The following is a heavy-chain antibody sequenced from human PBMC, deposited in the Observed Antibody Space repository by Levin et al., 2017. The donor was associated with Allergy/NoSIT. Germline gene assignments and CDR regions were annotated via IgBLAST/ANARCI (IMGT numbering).Heavy chain of an antibody. CDR2: IIPILGIA. D-gene: IGHD3-10*01. CDR1: GGTFSSYA. Sequence: GASVKVSCKASGGTFSSYAISWVRQAPGQGLEWMGRIIPILGIANYAQKFQGRVTITADKSTSTAYMELSSLRSEDTAVYYCARGLFYYGSGPAYYYMDVWGKGTTVTVSS. CDR3: ARGLFYYGSGPAYYYMDV. J-gene: IGHJ6*03. V-gene: IGHV1-69*04.